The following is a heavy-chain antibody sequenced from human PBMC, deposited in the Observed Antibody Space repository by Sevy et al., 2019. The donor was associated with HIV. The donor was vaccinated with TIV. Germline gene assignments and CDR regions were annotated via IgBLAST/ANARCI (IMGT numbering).Heavy chain of an antibody. V-gene: IGHV3-53*01. Sequence: GGSLRLSCAVSGFPVSSSYMNWVRQAPGKGLEWVSVFYTGSKTDYADSVKGRFTMSRDNSKNTLYLQMNGLRAEDTAVYYCARDKNAYYYGLVVWGQGTTVTLSS. CDR1: GFPVSSSY. CDR3: ARDKNAYYYGLVV. J-gene: IGHJ6*02. CDR2: FYTGSKT.